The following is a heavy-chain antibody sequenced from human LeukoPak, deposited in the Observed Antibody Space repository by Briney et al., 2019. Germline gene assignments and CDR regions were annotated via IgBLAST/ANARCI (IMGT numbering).Heavy chain of an antibody. CDR2: IDPADSYT. CDR3: TLKVAHSGPN. J-gene: IGHJ4*02. CDR1: GYTFGSYF. V-gene: IGHV5-10-1*01. D-gene: IGHD3-10*01. Sequence: GESLKISGKGSGYTFGSYFITWGRQMPGRGLEWMGRIDPADSYTKYSPSFQGHVTISADKSISTAFLQWSSLKASDTAIYYCTLKVAHSGPNWSQGTLVTVSS.